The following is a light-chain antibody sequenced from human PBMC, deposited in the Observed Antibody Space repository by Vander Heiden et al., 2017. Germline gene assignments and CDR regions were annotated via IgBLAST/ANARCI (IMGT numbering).Light chain of an antibody. CDR3: QQSDSTPLT. CDR2: AAS. CDR1: QSISSY. J-gene: IGKJ3*01. Sequence: DIQMTQSPSSLSASVGDRVTITCQASQSISSYLNWYQQKPGKAPKLLIYAASSLQSGVPSRFSGSGSGTDFTLTISSLQPEDFATYYCQQSDSTPLTFGHGTKVDIK. V-gene: IGKV1-39*01.